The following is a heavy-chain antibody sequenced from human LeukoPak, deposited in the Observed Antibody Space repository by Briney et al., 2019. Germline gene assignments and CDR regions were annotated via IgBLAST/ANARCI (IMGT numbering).Heavy chain of an antibody. V-gene: IGHV4-59*11. CDR3: ARVFANYYDSSGYCDY. D-gene: IGHD3-22*01. CDR2: NYYSGST. J-gene: IGHJ4*02. Sequence: PSETLSLTCTVSGGSISSHYWSWIRQPPGKGLEWIGYNYYSGSTNYNPSLKSRVTISVDTSKNQFSLKLSSVTAADTAVYYCARVFANYYDSSGYCDYWGQGTLVTVSS. CDR1: GGSISSHY.